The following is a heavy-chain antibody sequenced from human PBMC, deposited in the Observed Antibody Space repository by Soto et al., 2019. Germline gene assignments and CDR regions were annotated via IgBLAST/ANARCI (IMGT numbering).Heavy chain of an antibody. CDR2: ISDGGERT. CDR1: GFTFSDYV. V-gene: IGHV3-23*01. Sequence: EVLLLESGGDSVQPGGSLRLSCVASGFTFSDYVMSWVRQVPGKGLEWVSSISDGGERTDYRDSVRGRFTISRDNARFTLHLQMNSLRVDDTATYFCARDRSTEFGLDVWGQGTTVTVS. J-gene: IGHJ6*02. CDR3: ARDRSTEFGLDV.